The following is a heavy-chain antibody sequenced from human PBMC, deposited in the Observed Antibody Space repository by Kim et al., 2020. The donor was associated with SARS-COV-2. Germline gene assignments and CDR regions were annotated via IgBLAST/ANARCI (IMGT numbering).Heavy chain of an antibody. D-gene: IGHD6-19*01. Sequence: SETLSLTCAVYGGSFSGYYWSWIRQPPGKGLEWIGEINHSGSTNYNPSLKSRVTISVDTSKNQFSLKLSSVTAADTAVYYCARGLRRSSGWSVNWLDPWGQGTLVTVSS. CDR3: ARGLRRSSGWSVNWLDP. J-gene: IGHJ5*02. CDR1: GGSFSGYY. CDR2: INHSGST. V-gene: IGHV4-34*01.